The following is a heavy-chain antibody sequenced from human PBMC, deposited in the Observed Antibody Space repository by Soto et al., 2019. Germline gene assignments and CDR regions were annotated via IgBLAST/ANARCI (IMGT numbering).Heavy chain of an antibody. J-gene: IGHJ4*02. CDR2: IYYSGST. Sequence: QVQLQESGPGLVKPSQTLSLTCTVSGGSISSGGYYWSWIRQHPGKGLEWIGYIYYSGSTYYNPSLKSGVTISVDTSKNQFSLKLSSVTAADTAVYYCARGKNYDILTGYPIGHFDYWGQGTLVTVSS. V-gene: IGHV4-31*03. D-gene: IGHD3-9*01. CDR1: GGSISSGGYY. CDR3: ARGKNYDILTGYPIGHFDY.